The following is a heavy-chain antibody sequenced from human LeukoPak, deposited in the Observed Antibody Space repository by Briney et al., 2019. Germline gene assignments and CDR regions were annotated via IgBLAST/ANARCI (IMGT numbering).Heavy chain of an antibody. CDR3: TREGGSVWAPFDY. J-gene: IGHJ4*02. V-gene: IGHV1-18*01. D-gene: IGHD6-19*01. CDR2: VTAFTDDT. Sequence: SVKVSCKSSGYTLSDCGINWVRQAPAQGMELVWWVTAFTDDTKSAQKFQGRVTMTTDTSTNTASLELRSLRSDDTAVYFCTREGGSVWAPFDYWGQGTLVTVSS. CDR1: GYTLSDCG.